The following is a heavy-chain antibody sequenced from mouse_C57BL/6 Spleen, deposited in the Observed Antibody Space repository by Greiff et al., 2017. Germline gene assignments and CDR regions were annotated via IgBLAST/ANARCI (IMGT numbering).Heavy chain of an antibody. Sequence: EAGGIDFSRYWMSWVRRAPGKGLEWIGEINPDSSTINYAPSLKDKFIISRDNAKNTLYLQMSKVRSEDTALYYCARYYYGSNWYFDVWGTGTTVTVSS. J-gene: IGHJ1*03. CDR1: GIDFSRYW. CDR3: ARYYYGSNWYFDV. CDR2: INPDSSTI. V-gene: IGHV4-1*01. D-gene: IGHD1-1*01.